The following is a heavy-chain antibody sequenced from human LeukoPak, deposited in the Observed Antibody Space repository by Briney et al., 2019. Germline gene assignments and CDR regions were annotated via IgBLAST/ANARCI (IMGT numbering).Heavy chain of an antibody. D-gene: IGHD5-18*01. CDR3: ARDIIPTKMTSGYSYGLNFDY. J-gene: IGHJ4*02. CDR1: GFTFSSYS. Sequence: GGSLRLSCAASGFTFSSYSMNWVRQAPGKGLEWVSSISSSSSYIYYADSVKGRFTISRDNAKNSLYLQMNSLRAEDTAVYYCARDIIPTKMTSGYSYGLNFDYWGQGTLVTLSS. CDR2: ISSSSSYI. V-gene: IGHV3-21*01.